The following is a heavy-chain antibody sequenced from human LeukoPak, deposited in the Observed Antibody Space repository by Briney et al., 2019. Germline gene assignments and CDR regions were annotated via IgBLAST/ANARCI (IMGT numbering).Heavy chain of an antibody. D-gene: IGHD2-2*01. V-gene: IGHV3-23*01. CDR1: GFTFSSYE. CDR3: AKGGRFQLLFLVY. J-gene: IGHJ4*02. CDR2: ISGYGGST. Sequence: GGSLRLSCAASGFTFSSYEMNWVRQAPGMGLEWVSSISGYGGSTYYADSVKGRFTISRDNSKDTLFLQMNSLRAEDTAVYYCAKGGRFQLLFLVYWGQGSLVTVSS.